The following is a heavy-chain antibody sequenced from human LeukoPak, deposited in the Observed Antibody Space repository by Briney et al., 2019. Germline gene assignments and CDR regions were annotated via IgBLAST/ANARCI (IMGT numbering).Heavy chain of an antibody. Sequence: SETLSLTCTVSGGSVSSGSYYWSWIRQPPGKGLEWIGYIYYSGSTNHNPSLKSRVTISVDTSKNQFSLKLSSVTAADTAVYYCARGLKRYFDWLPPSGFDYWGQGTLVTVSS. CDR3: ARGLKRYFDWLPPSGFDY. CDR1: GGSVSSGSYY. J-gene: IGHJ4*02. CDR2: IYYSGST. D-gene: IGHD3-9*01. V-gene: IGHV4-61*01.